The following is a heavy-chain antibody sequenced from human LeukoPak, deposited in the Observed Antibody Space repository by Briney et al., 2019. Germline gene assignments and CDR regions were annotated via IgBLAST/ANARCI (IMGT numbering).Heavy chain of an antibody. D-gene: IGHD2-2*01. CDR3: ATGYCSSTSCYGRSITLDY. CDR1: GGTFSSYA. J-gene: IGHJ4*02. V-gene: IGHV1-69*04. Sequence: SVKVSCKASGGTFSSYAISWVRQAPGQGLEWMGRIIPIVGIANYAQKFQGRVTITADKSTSTAYMELSSLRSEDTAVYYCATGYCSSTSCYGRSITLDYWGQGTLVTVSS. CDR2: IIPIVGIA.